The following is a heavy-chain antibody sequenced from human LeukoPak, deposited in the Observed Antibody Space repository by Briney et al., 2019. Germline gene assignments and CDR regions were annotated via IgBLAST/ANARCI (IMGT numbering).Heavy chain of an antibody. CDR1: GYTFTCYY. D-gene: IGHD2-2*02. J-gene: IGHJ5*02. CDR2: INPNSGGT. CDR3: ARDLSHQLLYLNWFDP. V-gene: IGHV1-2*02. Sequence: ASVKVSCKASGYTFTCYYMHWVRQAPGQGLEWMGWINPNSGGTNYAQKFQGRVTMTRDTSISTAYMELSRLRSDDTAVYYCARDLSHQLLYLNWFDPWGQGTLVTVSS.